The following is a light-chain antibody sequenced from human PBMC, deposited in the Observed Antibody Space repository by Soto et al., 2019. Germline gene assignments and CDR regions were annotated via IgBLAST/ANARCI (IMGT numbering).Light chain of an antibody. V-gene: IGKV3-15*01. Sequence: EIVMTQSPATLSVSPGERTTLSCRASQSVGNNLAWYQHKPGQAPSLLHYGAYSRVTGVPASFNGSGSGTDFTLHISSLQSEDFAVYYCQHYNYWPPRTFGQGTKVEMK. CDR1: QSVGNN. J-gene: IGKJ1*01. CDR2: GAY. CDR3: QHYNYWPPRT.